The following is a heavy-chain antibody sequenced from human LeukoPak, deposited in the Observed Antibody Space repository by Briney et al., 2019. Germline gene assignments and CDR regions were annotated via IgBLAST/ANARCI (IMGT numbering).Heavy chain of an antibody. D-gene: IGHD2-15*01. CDR3: ARHDAPVLGYCSGGSCYPYYFDY. CDR1: GGSISSYY. J-gene: IGHJ4*02. V-gene: IGHV4-59*08. CDR2: IYYSGST. Sequence: SETLSLTCTVSGGSISSYYWSWIRQPPGKGLEWIGYIYYSGSTNYNPSLKSRVTISVDTSKNQFSLKLSSVTAADTAVYSGARHDAPVLGYCSGGSCYPYYFDYWGQGTLVNVSS.